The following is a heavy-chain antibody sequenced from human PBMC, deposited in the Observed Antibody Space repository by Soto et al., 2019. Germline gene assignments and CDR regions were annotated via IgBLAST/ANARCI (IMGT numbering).Heavy chain of an antibody. CDR2: IYHSGST. CDR3: AISVYAIWRRGYYFDY. D-gene: IGHD2-8*01. CDR1: GCSISSGYYY. V-gene: IGHV4-30-4*01. Sequence: SETLSLTCTVSGCSISSGYYYWSWIRQTPGKGLEWIGYIYHSGSTHYNPSLKSRVTISQDTSKNQFSLKLSSVTAADTAVYYCAISVYAIWRRGYYFDYWGQGTLVTVSS. J-gene: IGHJ4*02.